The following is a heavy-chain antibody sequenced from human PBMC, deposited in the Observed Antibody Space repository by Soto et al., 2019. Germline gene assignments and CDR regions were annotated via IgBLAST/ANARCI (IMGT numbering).Heavy chain of an antibody. V-gene: IGHV5-51*01. CDR1: GHIFSNYW. CDR3: ARQRLWGSSGYYYFEN. Sequence: GESLKSSCKGSGHIFSNYWIGWVRQMPGKGLEWMGIIYPGDSDTRYSPSFQGQVTITVDKSINTAYLQWSRLKASDTAMYYCARQRLWGSSGYYYFENWGQGTLVTVSS. CDR2: IYPGDSDT. D-gene: IGHD3-22*01. J-gene: IGHJ4*02.